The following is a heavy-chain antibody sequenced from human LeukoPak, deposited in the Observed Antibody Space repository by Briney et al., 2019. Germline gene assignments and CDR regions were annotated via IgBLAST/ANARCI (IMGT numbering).Heavy chain of an antibody. CDR2: INHSGST. D-gene: IGHD3-22*01. CDR1: GGSFSGFY. CDR3: ARFVVIANYFDY. V-gene: IGHV4-34*01. J-gene: IGHJ4*02. Sequence: SETLSLTCAVYGGSFSGFYWSWIRQPPGKGLEWIGEINHSGSTNYNPSLKSRVTISVDTSKNQFSLKLSSVTAADTAVYYCARFVVIANYFDYWGQGTLVTVSS.